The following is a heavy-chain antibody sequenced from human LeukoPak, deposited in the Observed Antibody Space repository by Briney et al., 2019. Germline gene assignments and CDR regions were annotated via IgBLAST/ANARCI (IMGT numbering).Heavy chain of an antibody. Sequence: SETLSLTCADYGGSFSGYYWSWIRQPPGKGLEWIGEINHSGSTSYNPSLKSRVTISVDTSKNQFSLKLSSVTAADTAVYYCARALYDYVWGSYRYPNWFDPWGQGTLVTVSS. CDR1: GGSFSGYY. CDR2: INHSGST. D-gene: IGHD3-16*02. V-gene: IGHV4-34*01. J-gene: IGHJ5*02. CDR3: ARALYDYVWGSYRYPNWFDP.